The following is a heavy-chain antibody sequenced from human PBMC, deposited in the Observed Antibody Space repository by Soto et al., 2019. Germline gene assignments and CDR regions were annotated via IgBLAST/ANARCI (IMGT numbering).Heavy chain of an antibody. CDR2: INPSGGST. V-gene: IGHV1-46*01. Sequence: ASVKVSCKASGYTFTIYYMHWVRQAPGQGLEWMGIINPSGGSTSYAQKFQGRVTMTRDTSTSTVYMELSSLRSEDTAVYYCARDPSVADFWFHPWGQGTLVTVSS. D-gene: IGHD3-3*01. CDR1: GYTFTIYY. J-gene: IGHJ5*02. CDR3: ARDPSVADFWFHP.